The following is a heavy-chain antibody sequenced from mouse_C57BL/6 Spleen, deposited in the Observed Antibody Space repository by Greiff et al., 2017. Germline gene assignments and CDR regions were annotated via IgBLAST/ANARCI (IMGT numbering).Heavy chain of an antibody. J-gene: IGHJ2*01. CDR3: ARSEGTTVVAPDY. CDR1: GYSFTSYY. D-gene: IGHD1-1*01. CDR2: IYPGSGNT. V-gene: IGHV1-66*01. Sequence: QVQLKESGPELVKPGASVKISCKASGYSFTSYYIHWVKQRPGQGLEWIGWIYPGSGNTKYNEKFKGKATLTADTSSSTAYMQLSSLTSEDSAVYYCARSEGTTVVAPDYWGQGTTRTVAS.